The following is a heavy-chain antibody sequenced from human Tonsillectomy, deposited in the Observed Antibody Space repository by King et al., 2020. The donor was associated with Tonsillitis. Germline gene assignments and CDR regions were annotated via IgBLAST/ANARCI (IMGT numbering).Heavy chain of an antibody. CDR3: AREPYSSSWDDAFDI. Sequence: VQLVQSGAEVKKPGASVKVSCKASGYTFTGYYMHWVRQAPGQGLEWMGWINPNSGGTNYAQKFQGRVTMTRDTSISTAYMELSRLRSDDTAVYYCAREPYSSSWDDAFDIWGARTMGTVSS. J-gene: IGHJ3*02. V-gene: IGHV1-2*02. D-gene: IGHD6-13*01. CDR1: GYTFTGYY. CDR2: INPNSGGT.